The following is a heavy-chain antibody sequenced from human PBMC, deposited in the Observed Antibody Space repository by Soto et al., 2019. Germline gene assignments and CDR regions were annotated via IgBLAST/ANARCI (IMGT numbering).Heavy chain of an antibody. D-gene: IGHD3-9*01. Sequence: QLQLQESGPGLGKPSETLSLTCTVSGASINSSLYYWDWIRQSPGKGLEWIGSFSYSGSTYYNPSLKSRVTISVDTSKNQFSLKLISVTAADTAVYYCARQSTLVIYGMDVWVQGTTVIVSS. J-gene: IGHJ6*02. CDR1: GASINSSLYY. CDR3: ARQSTLVIYGMDV. CDR2: FSYSGST. V-gene: IGHV4-39*01.